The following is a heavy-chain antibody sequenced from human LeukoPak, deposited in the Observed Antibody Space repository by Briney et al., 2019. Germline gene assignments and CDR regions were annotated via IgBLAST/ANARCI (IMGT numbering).Heavy chain of an antibody. V-gene: IGHV4-59*12. CDR3: ARGQLAGAGIPVG. Sequence: SETLSLTCTVSGGSIGTYYWSWIRQHPGKGLEWIGYIYYSGSTNYNPSLKSRVTISVDTSKNQFSLMLSSVTAADTAVYYCARGQLAGAGIPVGWGQGTRVTVSS. D-gene: IGHD6-19*01. CDR2: IYYSGST. J-gene: IGHJ4*02. CDR1: GGSIGTYY.